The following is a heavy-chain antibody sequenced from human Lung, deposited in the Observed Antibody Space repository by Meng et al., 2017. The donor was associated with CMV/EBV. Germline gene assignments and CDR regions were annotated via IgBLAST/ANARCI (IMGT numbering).Heavy chain of an antibody. CDR1: RFSFRNYA. CDR2: ISSDGSKK. D-gene: IGHD3-10*01. J-gene: IGHJ4*01. CDR3: ASSSSGLTPIDF. V-gene: IGHV3-30-3*01. Sequence: GESLKISCSASRFSFRNYAMHWVRQAPGKGLEWVALISSDGSKKNYADSAKGRFTISRDSSKNTLYLQLNSLKPEDTAVYHCASSSSGLTPIDFWGHGTLVTVSS.